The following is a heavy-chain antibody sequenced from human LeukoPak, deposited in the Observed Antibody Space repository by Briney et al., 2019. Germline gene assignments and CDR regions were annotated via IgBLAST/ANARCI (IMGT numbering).Heavy chain of an antibody. CDR3: AKASPYGSGSYYGMDV. CDR2: ISSSSRTI. CDR1: GFTFSTYG. Sequence: GGSLRLSCAASGFTFSTYGMNWVRQAPGKGLEWVSYISSSSRTISYADSVKGRFTISRDNSKNTLYLQMNSLRAEDTAVYYCAKASPYGSGSYYGMDVWGQGTTVTVSS. D-gene: IGHD3-10*01. J-gene: IGHJ6*02. V-gene: IGHV3-48*01.